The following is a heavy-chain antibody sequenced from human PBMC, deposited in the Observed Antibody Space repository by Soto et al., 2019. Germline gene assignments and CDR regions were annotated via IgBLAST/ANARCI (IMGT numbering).Heavy chain of an antibody. V-gene: IGHV4-39*01. Sequence: PSETLSLTCSVSGGSIRSNIYYWGWIRRPPGKGLEWIATVHYSGSAYYTPSLKNRVTISADTSNNQFSLRLNSVTAAYTAFYYCARQHYYDSSGYYTWNWGQGTLVTVSS. CDR3: ARQHYYDSSGYYTWN. CDR2: VHYSGSA. D-gene: IGHD3-22*01. J-gene: IGHJ4*02. CDR1: GGSIRSNIYY.